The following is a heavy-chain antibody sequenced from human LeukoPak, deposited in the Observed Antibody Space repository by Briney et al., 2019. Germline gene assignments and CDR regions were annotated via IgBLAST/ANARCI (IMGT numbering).Heavy chain of an antibody. V-gene: IGHV3-30*04. J-gene: IGHJ4*02. CDR1: GVGLSNYA. Sequence: PGGSLRLSCTASGVGLSNYAMHWVRRPPGRGLEWVAVISFDGTNKYYGDSVEGRFSVSRDNSKNTLYLQMNSLRPDDTAMYYCATDYGDYEPIDWGQGTLVTVSS. D-gene: IGHD4-17*01. CDR2: ISFDGTNK. CDR3: ATDYGDYEPID.